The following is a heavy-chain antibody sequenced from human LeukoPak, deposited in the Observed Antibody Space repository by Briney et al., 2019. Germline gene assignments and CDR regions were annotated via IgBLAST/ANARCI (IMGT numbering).Heavy chain of an antibody. J-gene: IGHJ4*02. D-gene: IGHD5-12*01. V-gene: IGHV3-23*01. CDR3: AKSRGYSAYDFPDY. Sequence: GGSLRLSCAASGFAFSRYAMNWVRQAPGKGLEWVSGISGSAGSTYYADSVKGRFSISRDNSKNTLYLQMNSLRVEDTAVYYCAKSRGYSAYDFPDYWGQGTLVTVAS. CDR1: GFAFSRYA. CDR2: ISGSAGST.